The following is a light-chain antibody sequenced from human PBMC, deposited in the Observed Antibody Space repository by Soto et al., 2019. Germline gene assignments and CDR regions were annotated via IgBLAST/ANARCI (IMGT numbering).Light chain of an antibody. Sequence: DIVMTQSPGSLAVSLGERATINVKSSQIVLYSSNNKNYLAWYQQKPGQPPKLLIYWASTRESGVPDRFSGSGSGTDFTLTISSLQAEDVAVYYCQQYYSTPKTFGQGTKVDIK. V-gene: IGKV4-1*01. CDR2: WAS. J-gene: IGKJ1*01. CDR1: QIVLYSSNNKNY. CDR3: QQYYSTPKT.